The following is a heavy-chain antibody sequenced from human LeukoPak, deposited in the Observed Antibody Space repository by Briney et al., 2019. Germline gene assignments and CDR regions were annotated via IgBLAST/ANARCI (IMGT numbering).Heavy chain of an antibody. CDR1: GFTFTSYG. CDR3: AREQYYYGSGTPNSHFDY. D-gene: IGHD3-10*01. V-gene: IGHV1-18*01. J-gene: IGHJ4*02. Sequence: GGSLRLSCAASGFTFTSYGISWVRQAPGQGLEWMGWISAYNGNTNYAQKLQGRVTMTTDTSTSTAYMELRSLRSEDTAVYYCAREQYYYGSGTPNSHFDYWGQGTLVTVSS. CDR2: ISAYNGNT.